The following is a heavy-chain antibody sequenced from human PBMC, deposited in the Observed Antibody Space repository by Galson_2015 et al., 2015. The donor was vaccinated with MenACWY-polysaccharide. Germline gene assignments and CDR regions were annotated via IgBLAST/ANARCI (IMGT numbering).Heavy chain of an antibody. CDR1: GGSISSSSYY. CDR3: ARHDGQFGVVTN. CDR2: IYYSGST. D-gene: IGHD3-3*01. J-gene: IGHJ4*02. Sequence: SETLSLTCTVSGGSISSSSYYWGWIRQPPGKGLEWIGSIYYSGSTYYNPSLKSRVTISVDTSKNQFSLKLSSVTAADTAVYYCARHDGQFGVVTNWGQGTLVTVSS. V-gene: IGHV4-39*01.